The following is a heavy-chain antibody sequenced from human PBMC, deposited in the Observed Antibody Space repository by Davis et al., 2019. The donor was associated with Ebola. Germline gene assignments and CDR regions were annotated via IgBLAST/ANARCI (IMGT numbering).Heavy chain of an antibody. V-gene: IGHV4-61*09. D-gene: IGHD3-3*01. CDR1: GGSISSGSYY. Sequence: LRLSCTVSGGSISSGSYYWSWIRQPAGKGLEWIGHIYTSGSTNYNPSLKSRVTISVDTSKNQFSLKLSSVTAADTAVYYCARDFTQYDFWSGYYFHNWFDPWGQGTLVTVSS. J-gene: IGHJ5*02. CDR2: IYTSGST. CDR3: ARDFTQYDFWSGYYFHNWFDP.